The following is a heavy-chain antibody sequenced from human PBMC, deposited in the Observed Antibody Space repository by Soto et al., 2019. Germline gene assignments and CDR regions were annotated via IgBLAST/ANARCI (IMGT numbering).Heavy chain of an antibody. D-gene: IGHD1-26*01. CDR1: GGSISSGSYY. J-gene: IGHJ4*02. V-gene: IGHV4-61*01. CDR3: ASLIVGATTFGYYFDY. Sequence: SETLSLTCAVSGGSISSGSYYWSWIRQPPGKGLEWIGYIYYSGSTNYNPSLKSRVTISVDTSKNQFSLKLSSVTAADTAVYYCASLIVGATTFGYYFDYWGQGTLVTVS. CDR2: IYYSGST.